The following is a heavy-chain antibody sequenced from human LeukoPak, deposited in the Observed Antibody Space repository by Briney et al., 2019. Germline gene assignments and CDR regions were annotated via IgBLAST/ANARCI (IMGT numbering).Heavy chain of an antibody. Sequence: GASVKVACKASGYTFSNYDINWVRQAAGQGLEWMGWMNPNSGGTDYVQKFRGRVTMTRNTATNTAYMELNSLRSDDTAVYYCARSGFGGNVYFDYWGQGALVTVSS. CDR1: GYTFSNYD. CDR2: MNPNSGGT. D-gene: IGHD1-26*01. J-gene: IGHJ4*02. CDR3: ARSGFGGNVYFDY. V-gene: IGHV1-8*01.